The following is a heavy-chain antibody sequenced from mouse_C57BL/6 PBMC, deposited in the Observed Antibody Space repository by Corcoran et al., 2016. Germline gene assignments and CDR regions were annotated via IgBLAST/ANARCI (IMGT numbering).Heavy chain of an antibody. CDR2: INTYSGVP. V-gene: IGHV9-3*01. CDR3: ARGKFITTVVDY. D-gene: IGHD1-1*01. J-gene: IGHJ2*01. CDR1: GYTFTTYG. Sequence: QIQLVQSGPELKKPGETVKISCKASGYTFTTYGMSWVKQAPGKGLKWMGWINTYSGVPTYADDFKGRFVFSLETSASTAYLQINNLKNEDTATYFCARGKFITTVVDYWGQGTTLTVSS.